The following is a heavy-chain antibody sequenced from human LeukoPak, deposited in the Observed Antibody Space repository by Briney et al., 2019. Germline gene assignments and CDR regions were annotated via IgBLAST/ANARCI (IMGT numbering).Heavy chain of an antibody. CDR3: ARDLLAVGATQLDY. V-gene: IGHV3-33*01. D-gene: IGHD1-26*01. J-gene: IGHJ4*02. Sequence: GGSLRLSCTASRFTFSSYGMHWVRQAPGKGLEWVAVIWYDGSNKYYADSVKGRFTNSRDNSKNTLYLQMNSLRAEDTAVYYCARDLLAVGATQLDYWGQGTLVTVSS. CDR1: RFTFSSYG. CDR2: IWYDGSNK.